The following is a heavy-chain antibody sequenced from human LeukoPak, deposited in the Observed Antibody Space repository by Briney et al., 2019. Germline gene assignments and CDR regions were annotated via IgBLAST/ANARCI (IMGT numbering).Heavy chain of an antibody. Sequence: SVTVSCTASGGSFIIYAVSWGRQGPGQGLERMGGVITMFGTSNYAQQFQGRVTITTDDSTTTAYMEPSSLSSDDTAVYYCATYTLTQVWSGYYHFDYWGQGTLVTVSS. CDR3: ATYTLTQVWSGYYHFDY. CDR1: GGSFIIYA. CDR2: VITMFGTS. V-gene: IGHV1-69*05. D-gene: IGHD3-3*01. J-gene: IGHJ4*02.